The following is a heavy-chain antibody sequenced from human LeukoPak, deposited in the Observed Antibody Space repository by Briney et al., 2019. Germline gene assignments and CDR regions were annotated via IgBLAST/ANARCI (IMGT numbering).Heavy chain of an antibody. CDR2: IYYSGST. V-gene: IGHV4-39*07. CDR1: GGSISSSSYY. J-gene: IGHJ6*02. D-gene: IGHD6-19*01. CDR3: ARIGNRYSSGWYGLRDV. Sequence: SETLSLTCTVSGGSISSSSYYWGWIRQPPGKGLEWIGSIYYSGSTYYNPSLKSRVTISVDTSKNQFSLKLSSVTAADTAVYYCARIGNRYSSGWYGLRDVWGQGTTVTVSS.